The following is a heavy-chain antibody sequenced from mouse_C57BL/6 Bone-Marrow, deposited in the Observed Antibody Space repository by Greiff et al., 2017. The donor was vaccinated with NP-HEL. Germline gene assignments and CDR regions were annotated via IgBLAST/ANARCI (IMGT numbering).Heavy chain of an antibody. CDR1: GFNIKDDY. Sequence: VQLKESGAELVRPGASVKLSCTASGFNIKDDYMHWVKQRPEQGLEWIGWIDPENGDTEYASKFQGKATITADTSSNTAYLQLSGLTSEDTAVYYCARLRRAYWGQGTLVTVSA. D-gene: IGHD1-1*01. V-gene: IGHV14-4*01. CDR2: IDPENGDT. J-gene: IGHJ3*01. CDR3: ARLRRAY.